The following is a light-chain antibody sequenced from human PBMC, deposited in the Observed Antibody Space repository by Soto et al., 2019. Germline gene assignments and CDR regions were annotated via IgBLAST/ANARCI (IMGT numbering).Light chain of an antibody. CDR3: QQVNSYSHA. CDR1: QSISSC. V-gene: IGKV1-5*03. Sequence: DIQMTQSPSSLPASVADRVTITCRASQSISSCLDWYQQKPGKAPKLLIYSASSLQRGVPSRFSGSGSGTEFTLTISSLQPEDFATYYCQQVNSYSHAFGQGTKVEL. CDR2: SAS. J-gene: IGKJ2*01.